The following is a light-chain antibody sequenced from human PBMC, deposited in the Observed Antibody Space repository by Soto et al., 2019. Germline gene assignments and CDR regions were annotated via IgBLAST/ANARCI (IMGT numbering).Light chain of an antibody. J-gene: IGKJ3*01. CDR2: GAS. CDR3: QQYGTSPLT. CDR1: QSVTSSY. Sequence: EIVLTQSPGTLSLSPGERATLSCRASQSVTSSYLAWYRQKPGQAPRLLFYGASSRATGTPDRFSGSGSGTDFTLTISRLEPEDFAVYYCQQYGTSPLTFGPGTKVDIK. V-gene: IGKV3-20*01.